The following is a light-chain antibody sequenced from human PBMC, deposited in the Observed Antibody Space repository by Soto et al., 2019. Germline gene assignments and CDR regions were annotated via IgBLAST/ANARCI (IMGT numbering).Light chain of an antibody. Sequence: EIVMTQSPATLSVSPGERATLSCRASQSVSSNLAWYQQKPGQAPRLLMYGASTRATGIPDRFSGSGSGTEFTLTISSLQSVDFAVYYCQQHNNWPAWTFGQGTKVEIK. CDR3: QQHNNWPAWT. J-gene: IGKJ1*01. V-gene: IGKV3-15*01. CDR2: GAS. CDR1: QSVSSN.